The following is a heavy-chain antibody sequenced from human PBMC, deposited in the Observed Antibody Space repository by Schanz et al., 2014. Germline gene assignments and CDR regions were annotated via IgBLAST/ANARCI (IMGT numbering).Heavy chain of an antibody. CDR2: ISGSGGST. V-gene: IGHV3-23*04. Sequence: EVQLVESGGGLVKPGGSLRLSCAASGFTFSSYAMSWVRQAPGKGLEWVSAISGSGGSTYYADSVKGRFTISRDNSENTLYLQMNSLSADDTAVFYCAKGMGYCSGGTCYDYYYYGLAVWGQGTTVTGSS. CDR1: GFTFSSYA. D-gene: IGHD2-15*01. J-gene: IGHJ6*02. CDR3: AKGMGYCSGGTCYDYYYYGLAV.